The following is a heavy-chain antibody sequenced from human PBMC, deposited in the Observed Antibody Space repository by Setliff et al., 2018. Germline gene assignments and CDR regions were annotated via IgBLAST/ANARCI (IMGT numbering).Heavy chain of an antibody. Sequence: PSETLSLTCTVSGASINNHYWAWIRQPPGKGLEWIGYVSHSGSTDYNPSLRSRVTVPVDTSRIHFSLKLRSVTAADTAVYYCARAPGRQDYHYMELWGKGTTVTVSS. V-gene: IGHV4-59*11. CDR3: ARAPGRQDYHYMEL. D-gene: IGHD2-15*01. J-gene: IGHJ6*03. CDR2: VSHSGST. CDR1: GASINNHY.